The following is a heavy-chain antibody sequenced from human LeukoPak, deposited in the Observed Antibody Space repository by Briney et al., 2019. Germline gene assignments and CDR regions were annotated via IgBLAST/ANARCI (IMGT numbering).Heavy chain of an antibody. CDR3: AKEGGGHYYDSSGYYFSYYYMDV. CDR1: GFTFSSYG. D-gene: IGHD3-22*01. V-gene: IGHV3-23*01. CDR2: ISGSGGST. Sequence: GGSLRLSCAASGFTFSSYGMSWVRQAPGKGLEWVSAISGSGGSTYYADSVKGRFTISRDNSKNTLYLQMNSLRAEDTAVYYCAKEGGGHYYDSSGYYFSYYYMDVWGKGTTVTISS. J-gene: IGHJ6*03.